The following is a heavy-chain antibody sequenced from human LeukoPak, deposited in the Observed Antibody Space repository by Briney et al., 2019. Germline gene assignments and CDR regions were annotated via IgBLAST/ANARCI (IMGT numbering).Heavy chain of an antibody. CDR2: IYSGGST. J-gene: IGHJ3*02. V-gene: IGHV3-53*01. Sequence: GGSLRLSCAASGFTFTSYDMNWVRQAPGKGLEWVSVIYSGGSTYYADSVKGRFTISRDNSKNTLYLQMNSLRAEDTAVYYCASTVEMATNGDAFDIWGQGTMVTVSS. D-gene: IGHD5-24*01. CDR1: GFTFTSYD. CDR3: ASTVEMATNGDAFDI.